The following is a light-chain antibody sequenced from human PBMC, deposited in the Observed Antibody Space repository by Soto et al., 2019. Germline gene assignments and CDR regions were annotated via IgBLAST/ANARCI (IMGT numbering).Light chain of an antibody. CDR2: DVN. Sequence: QSVLTQPASVSGSPGQSITISCTGTSSDVGGYNFVSWYQQYPDKAPKLMIFDVNTRPSGVSNRFSGSKSGNTASPTIYGLQAEDEADYYCSSYKSSSTRPLVFGTGTKLTVL. CDR3: SSYKSSSTRPLV. CDR1: SSDVGGYNF. V-gene: IGLV2-14*01. J-gene: IGLJ1*01.